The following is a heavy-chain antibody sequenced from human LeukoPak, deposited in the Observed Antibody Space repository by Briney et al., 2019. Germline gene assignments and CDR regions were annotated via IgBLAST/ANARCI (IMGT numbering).Heavy chain of an antibody. CDR2: IIPILGIA. CDR3: ARDLGPYYYDSSGYHR. V-gene: IGHV1-69*04. J-gene: IGHJ4*02. Sequence: SVKVSCKASGGTFSSYAISWVRQAPGQGLEWMGRIIPILGIANYAQKFQGRVTITADKSTSTAYMELSSLRSGDTAVYYCARDLGPYYYDSSGYHRWGQGTLVTVSS. D-gene: IGHD3-22*01. CDR1: GGTFSSYA.